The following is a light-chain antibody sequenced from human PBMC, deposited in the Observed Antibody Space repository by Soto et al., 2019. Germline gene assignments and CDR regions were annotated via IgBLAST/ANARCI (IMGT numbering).Light chain of an antibody. Sequence: EVVMTQSPATLSVSPGERVTLSCRSSQSVADNLAWFQQKPGQGPRLLIYGASTRATGIPARFSGSGSGTDFTLTINRLEPEDFAVYYCQQYGGMWTFGQGTKVDIK. J-gene: IGKJ1*01. CDR1: QSVADN. V-gene: IGKV3-15*01. CDR3: QQYGGMWT. CDR2: GAS.